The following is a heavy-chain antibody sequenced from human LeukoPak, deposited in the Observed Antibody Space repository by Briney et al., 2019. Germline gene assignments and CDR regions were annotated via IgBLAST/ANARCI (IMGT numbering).Heavy chain of an antibody. Sequence: PSETLSLTCTVSGGSISSGGYYWSWIRQHPGKGLEWIGYIYYSGSTHYNPSLKSRVTISVDTSKNQFSLKLSSVTAADTAVYYCARDYYYYGMDVWGQGTTVTVSS. J-gene: IGHJ6*02. CDR1: GGSISSGGYY. V-gene: IGHV4-31*03. CDR3: ARDYYYYGMDV. CDR2: IYYSGST.